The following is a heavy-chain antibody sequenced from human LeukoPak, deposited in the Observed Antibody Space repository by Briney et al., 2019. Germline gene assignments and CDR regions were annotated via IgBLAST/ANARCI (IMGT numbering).Heavy chain of an antibody. V-gene: IGHV1-2*06. Sequence: ASVKVSCKASGYTFTGYHTHWVRQAPGQGLEWMGRINPNSGDTNYAQKFQGRVTMTRDTSISTAYMELSRLRSDDTAVYYCARVSGIAVAGSNWFDPWGQGTLVTVSS. J-gene: IGHJ5*02. CDR1: GYTFTGYH. CDR2: INPNSGDT. CDR3: ARVSGIAVAGSNWFDP. D-gene: IGHD6-19*01.